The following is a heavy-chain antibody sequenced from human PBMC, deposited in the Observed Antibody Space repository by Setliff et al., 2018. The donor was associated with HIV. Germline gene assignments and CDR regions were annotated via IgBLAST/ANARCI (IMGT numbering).Heavy chain of an antibody. D-gene: IGHD2-2*01. CDR1: SLSTADYY. V-gene: IGHV4-30-4*01. CDR3: ARQSTTSRDFDS. J-gene: IGHJ4*02. Sequence: SLSTADYYWTWIRQPPGKGLEWIGFVSYTGTTRYSPSLRSRISISIDASKNKFSLQLSSVTAADTAVYYCARQSTTSRDFDSWGQGTQVTVSS. CDR2: VSYTGTT.